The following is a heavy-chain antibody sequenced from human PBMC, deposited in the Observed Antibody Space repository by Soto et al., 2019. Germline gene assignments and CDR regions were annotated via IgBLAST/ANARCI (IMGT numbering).Heavy chain of an antibody. J-gene: IGHJ5*02. CDR3: ATPSGSWPDP. CDR1: GFTFRNAW. Sequence: PGGSLRLSCAAPGFTFRNAWMIWVRQAPGKGLEWVGRIKSKTDGETTEYAVPVKGRFIISRDDSKNTLFLQMNSLKTEDTAVYYCATPSGSWPDPWGQGTLVTVSS. CDR2: IKSKTDGETT. D-gene: IGHD3-10*01. V-gene: IGHV3-15*01.